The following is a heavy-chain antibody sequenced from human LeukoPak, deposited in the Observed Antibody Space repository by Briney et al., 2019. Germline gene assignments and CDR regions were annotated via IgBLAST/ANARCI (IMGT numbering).Heavy chain of an antibody. J-gene: IGHJ4*02. CDR2: ITNNGRKT. CDR1: GFTFSDYF. V-gene: IGHV3-11*04. CDR3: ARAGMDGRGYYQGFDY. D-gene: IGHD3-22*01. Sequence: GGSLRLSCAASGFTFSDYFMGWVRQAPGRGLEWVSYITNNGRKTYYADSMKGRFTISRDNAKNSLFLQMNSLRAEDTALYYCARAGMDGRGYYQGFDYWGQGTLVTVSS.